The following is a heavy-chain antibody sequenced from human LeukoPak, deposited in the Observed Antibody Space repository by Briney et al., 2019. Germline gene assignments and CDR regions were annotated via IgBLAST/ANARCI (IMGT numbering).Heavy chain of an antibody. D-gene: IGHD3-22*01. CDR2: INPYSGAI. CDR3: ARAPGYYYDSSGYAFDI. J-gene: IGHJ3*02. V-gene: IGHV1-2*02. Sequence: GASVKVSCKSSGFTFTDEYIHWVRQAPGQGLEWMGWINPYSGAINYAQKFQGRVTLTRDTSISTAYMELSRLRSDDTAVYYCARAPGYYYDSSGYAFDIWGQGTMVTVSS. CDR1: GFTFTDEY.